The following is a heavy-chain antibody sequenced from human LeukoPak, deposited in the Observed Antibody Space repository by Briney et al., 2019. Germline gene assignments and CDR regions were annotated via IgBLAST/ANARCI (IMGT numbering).Heavy chain of an antibody. V-gene: IGHV1-69*05. Sequence: GASVKVSCKASGGTFSSYAISWVRQAPGQGLEWMGGIIPIFGTANYAQKFQGRVTITTDESTSTAYMELSSLRSEDTAVYYCARGAEYYYDSSGYYLGLNYWGQGTLVTVSS. D-gene: IGHD3-22*01. CDR1: GGTFSSYA. CDR3: ARGAEYYYDSSGYYLGLNY. CDR2: IIPIFGTA. J-gene: IGHJ4*02.